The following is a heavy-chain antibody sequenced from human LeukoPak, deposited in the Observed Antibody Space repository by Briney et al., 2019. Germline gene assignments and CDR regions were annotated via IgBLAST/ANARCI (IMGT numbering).Heavy chain of an antibody. D-gene: IGHD2-2*01. CDR1: GFTFSSYG. V-gene: IGHV3-30*18. J-gene: IGHJ4*02. Sequence: TGGSLRLSCAASGFTFSSYGMHWVRQAPGKGLEWVAVISYDGSNKYYADSVKGRFTISRDNSKNTLYLQMNSLRAEDTAVCYCAKGLGYCSSTSCSVDYWGQGTLVTVSS. CDR2: ISYDGSNK. CDR3: AKGLGYCSSTSCSVDY.